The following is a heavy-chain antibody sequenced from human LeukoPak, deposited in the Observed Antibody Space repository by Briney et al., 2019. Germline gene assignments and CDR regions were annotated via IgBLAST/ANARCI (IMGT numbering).Heavy chain of an antibody. V-gene: IGHV3-20*04. CDR1: GFTISNYA. J-gene: IGHJ3*02. CDR2: INWNGGST. Sequence: GGSLRLSCAASGFTISNYAMSWVRQAPGKGLEWVSGINWNGGSTGYADSVKGRFTISRDNAKNSLYLQMNSLRAEDTALYYCARAAPWYYYDSSGYYLGAFDIWGQGTMVTVSS. D-gene: IGHD3-22*01. CDR3: ARAAPWYYYDSSGYYLGAFDI.